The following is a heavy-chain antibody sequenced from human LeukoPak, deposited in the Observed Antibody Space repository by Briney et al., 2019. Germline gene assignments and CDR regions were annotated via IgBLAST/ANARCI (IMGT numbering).Heavy chain of an antibody. CDR1: GVSFSGYY. J-gene: IGHJ6*02. V-gene: IGHV4-34*01. Sequence: ASETLSLTCAVYGVSFSGYYWSWLRQPPGKGLEWVGEINHSGSTNYNPSLKSRVTISVDTSKNQFSLKLSSVTAADTAVYYCARGQIVVVPAARGYYYGMDVWGQGTTVTVSS. CDR2: INHSGST. D-gene: IGHD2-2*01. CDR3: ARGQIVVVPAARGYYYGMDV.